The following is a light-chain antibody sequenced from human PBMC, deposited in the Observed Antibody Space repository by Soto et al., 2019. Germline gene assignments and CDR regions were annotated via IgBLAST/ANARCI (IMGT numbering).Light chain of an antibody. Sequence: DIVMTQSPATLSVSPGERATLSCRASQSVSSNLAWYQQKPGQAPRLLISGASTRATGTPARFSGSGSGTEFTLTISSLESEDFAVYYCQQYNDWPPKITFGQGTRLEIK. CDR1: QSVSSN. CDR2: GAS. V-gene: IGKV3-15*01. CDR3: QQYNDWPPKIT. J-gene: IGKJ5*01.